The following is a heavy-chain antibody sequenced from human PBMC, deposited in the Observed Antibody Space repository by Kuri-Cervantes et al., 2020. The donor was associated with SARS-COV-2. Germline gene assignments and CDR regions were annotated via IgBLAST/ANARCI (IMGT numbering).Heavy chain of an antibody. CDR1: GYTFTGYY. D-gene: IGHD7-27*01. V-gene: IGHV1-2*02. CDR3: ARGLFWRQFTYNNWGSSEAYMDV. Sequence: ASVKVSCKASGYTFTGYYMHWVRQAPGQGLEWMGWINPNSGGTNYAQKFQGRVTMTRDTSISTAYMELSRLRSDDTAVYYCARGLFWRQFTYNNWGSSEAYMDVWGKGTTVTVSS. J-gene: IGHJ6*03. CDR2: INPNSGGT.